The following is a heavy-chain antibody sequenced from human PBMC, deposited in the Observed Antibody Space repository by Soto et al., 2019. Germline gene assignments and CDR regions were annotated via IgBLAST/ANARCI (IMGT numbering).Heavy chain of an antibody. CDR3: ARDSGYGSGTSVNHRLDY. CDR1: GFTLSSHE. CDR2: ISGSGTSI. V-gene: IGHV3-48*03. Sequence: GGSLRLSCEVSGFTLSSHEMNWIRQTPGKGLEWISSISGSGTSIYYADSVKGRFTISKDNAKNSLYLQMSGLRAEDTAIYHCARDSGYGSGTSVNHRLDYWGHGTLVTVSS. D-gene: IGHD3-10*01. J-gene: IGHJ4*01.